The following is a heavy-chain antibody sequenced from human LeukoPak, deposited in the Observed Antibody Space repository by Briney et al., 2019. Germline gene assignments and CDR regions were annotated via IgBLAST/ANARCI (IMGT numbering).Heavy chain of an antibody. CDR3: ARGGVRGVIIRNWFDP. D-gene: IGHD3-10*01. Sequence: SQTLSLTCTVSGGSISSGSYYWSWIRQPAGKGLEWIGHIYTSGSTNYNPSLKSRVTISVDTSKNQFSLKLSSVTAADTAVYYCARGGVRGVIIRNWFDPWGQGTLVTVSS. CDR1: GGSISSGSYY. J-gene: IGHJ5*02. V-gene: IGHV4-61*09. CDR2: IYTSGST.